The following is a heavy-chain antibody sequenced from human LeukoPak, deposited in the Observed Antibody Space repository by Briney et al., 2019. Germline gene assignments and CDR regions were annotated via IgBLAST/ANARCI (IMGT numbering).Heavy chain of an antibody. J-gene: IGHJ4*02. Sequence: SETLSLTCTVSGYSISTGYYWGWIRQPPGKGLEWIGYIYYSGSTNYNPSLKGRVTISVDTSKNQFSLKLSSVTAADTAVYYCARTTSSHSSGGEGLGYWGQGTLVTVSS. D-gene: IGHD6-19*01. CDR3: ARTTSSHSSGGEGLGY. CDR2: IYYSGST. CDR1: GYSISTGYY. V-gene: IGHV4-61*01.